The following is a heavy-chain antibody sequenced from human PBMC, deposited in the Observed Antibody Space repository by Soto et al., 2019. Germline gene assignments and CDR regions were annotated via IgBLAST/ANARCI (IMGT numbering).Heavy chain of an antibody. D-gene: IGHD7-27*01. J-gene: IGHJ4*02. CDR1: GFTFITYD. CDR3: VKGNWGDY. CDR2: SRGSDGST. Sequence: EVQLLESGGGSVQPGGSLRLSCAASGFTFITYDMTWVRQAPGKGLEWVSVSRGSDGSTYYADSVKGRFTISRDNSKNTVYLQMKSLRADDTAIYYCVKGNWGDYWAQGTLVTVSS. V-gene: IGHV3-23*01.